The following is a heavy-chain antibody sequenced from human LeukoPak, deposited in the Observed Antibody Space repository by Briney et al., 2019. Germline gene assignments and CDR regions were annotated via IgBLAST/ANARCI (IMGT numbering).Heavy chain of an antibody. CDR1: GFTFTTYS. V-gene: IGHV3-21*01. J-gene: IGHJ4*02. CDR2: ISSGSSAI. CDR3: ARDPATLGLSLDY. D-gene: IGHD3-22*01. Sequence: GGSLRLSCEASGFTFTTYSMTWVRQAPGKGLEWVSIISSGSSAIFSADALKGRFTISRDDAKNLLYLDMNSLRAEDTAVYYCARDPATLGLSLDYWGQGTLVTVSS.